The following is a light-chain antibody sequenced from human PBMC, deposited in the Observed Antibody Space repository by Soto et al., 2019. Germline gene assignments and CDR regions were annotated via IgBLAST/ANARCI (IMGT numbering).Light chain of an antibody. Sequence: EIVLTQSPGTLSLSPGERATLSCRASQSVSSYLAWYQQKVGQAPRLLIYGASSRATGIPDRFSGSGSGTNFTLTISRPEAEDFAVYYCQQYGRSPRTFGQGTKVEIK. CDR1: QSVSSY. CDR3: QQYGRSPRT. CDR2: GAS. J-gene: IGKJ1*01. V-gene: IGKV3-20*01.